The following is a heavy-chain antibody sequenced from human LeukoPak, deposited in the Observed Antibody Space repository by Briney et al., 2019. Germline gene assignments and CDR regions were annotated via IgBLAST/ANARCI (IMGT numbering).Heavy chain of an antibody. CDR3: AKGVAGTRMAFDY. J-gene: IGHJ4*02. CDR1: GFTFDDYA. V-gene: IGHV3-9*03. CDR2: ISWNSGSI. D-gene: IGHD6-19*01. Sequence: GRSLRLSCAASGFTFDDYAMHWVRQAPGKGLEWGSGISWNSGSIGYADSVKGRFTISRDNAKNSLYLQMNSLRAEDMALYYCAKGVAGTRMAFDYWGQGTLVTVSS.